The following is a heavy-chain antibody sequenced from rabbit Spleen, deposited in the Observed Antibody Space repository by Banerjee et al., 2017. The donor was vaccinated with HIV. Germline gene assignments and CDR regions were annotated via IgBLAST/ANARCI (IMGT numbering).Heavy chain of an antibody. V-gene: IGHV1S40*01. CDR3: ARSNDWGVTRLDL. J-gene: IGHJ3*01. CDR2: IDGGSGGST. Sequence: QSLEESGGDLVMPGASLTLTCTASGVSFSFNSYMCWVRQAPGKGLEWIACIDGGSGGSTDYANWAKGRFTISKTSSTTLTLQMTSLTVADTATYFCARSNDWGVTRLDLWGPGTLVTVS. D-gene: IGHD4-1*01. CDR1: GVSFSFNSY.